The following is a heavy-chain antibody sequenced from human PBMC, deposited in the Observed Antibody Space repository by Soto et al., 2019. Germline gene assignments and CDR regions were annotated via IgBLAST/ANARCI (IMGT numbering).Heavy chain of an antibody. CDR3: ARVAYGSGSYKWYYFDY. CDR1: GYTFTSYY. D-gene: IGHD3-10*01. V-gene: IGHV1-46*01. CDR2: INPSGGST. J-gene: IGHJ4*02. Sequence: QVQLVQSGAEVKKPGASVKVACKASGYTFTSYYMHWVRQAPGQGLEWMGIINPSGGSTSYAQKFQGRVTMTRDTSTSTVYMELSSLRSEDTAVYYCARVAYGSGSYKWYYFDYWGQGTLVTVSS.